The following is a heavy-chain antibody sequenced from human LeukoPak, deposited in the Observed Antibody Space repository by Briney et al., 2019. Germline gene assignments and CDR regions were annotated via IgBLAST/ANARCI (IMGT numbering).Heavy chain of an antibody. CDR3: ASGSSTVKFYYGIDV. J-gene: IGHJ6*02. Sequence: PSETLSLTCTVSGGSISSYYWSWIRQAPGKGLEWIGYMYYSGSTNYNPSLKNRVTISVDTSKNQFSLKLTSVTAADTAVYYCASGSSTVKFYYGIDVWGRGNTVTVSS. V-gene: IGHV4-59*01. CDR2: MYYSGST. CDR1: GGSISSYY. D-gene: IGHD4-17*01.